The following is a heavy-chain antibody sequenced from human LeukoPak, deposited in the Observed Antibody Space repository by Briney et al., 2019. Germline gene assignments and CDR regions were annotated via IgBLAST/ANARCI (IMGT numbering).Heavy chain of an antibody. CDR1: GFTFSSYN. CDR3: ARLSSWSPDY. D-gene: IGHD2-15*01. Sequence: GGSLRLSCAASGFTFSSYNMNWVRQAPGKGLEWVSYISSSGSTIYYADSVKGRFTISRDNAKNSLYLQMNSLRAEDTAVYYCARLSSWSPDYWGQGTLVTVSS. V-gene: IGHV3-48*01. CDR2: ISSSGSTI. J-gene: IGHJ4*02.